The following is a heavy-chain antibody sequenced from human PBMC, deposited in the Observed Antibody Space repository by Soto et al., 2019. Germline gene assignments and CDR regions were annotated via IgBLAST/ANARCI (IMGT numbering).Heavy chain of an antibody. CDR3: ARDVPEPVAGPQNYYYYYGMDV. Sequence: PGGSLRLSCAASGFTFSSYAMHWVRPAPGKGLEWVAVISYDGSNKYYADSVKGRFTISRDNSKNTLYLQMNSLRAEDTAVYYCARDVPEPVAGPQNYYYYYGMDVWGQGTTVTVSS. CDR2: ISYDGSNK. J-gene: IGHJ6*02. CDR1: GFTFSSYA. D-gene: IGHD6-19*01. V-gene: IGHV3-30-3*01.